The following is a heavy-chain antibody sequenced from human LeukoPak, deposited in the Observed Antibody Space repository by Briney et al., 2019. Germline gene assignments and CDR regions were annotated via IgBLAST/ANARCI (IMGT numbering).Heavy chain of an antibody. J-gene: IGHJ4*02. Sequence: GRSLRLSCAASGFTFSSYAMHWVRQAPGKGLEWVAVISYDGSNKYYAGSVKGRFTISRDNSKNTLYLQMNSLRAEDTAVYYCARGQIVVVPPDYWGQGTLVTVSS. CDR2: ISYDGSNK. CDR1: GFTFSSYA. D-gene: IGHD2-2*01. CDR3: ARGQIVVVPPDY. V-gene: IGHV3-30*04.